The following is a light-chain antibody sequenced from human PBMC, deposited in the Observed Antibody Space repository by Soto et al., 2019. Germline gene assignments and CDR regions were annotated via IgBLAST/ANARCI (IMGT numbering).Light chain of an antibody. CDR1: QSVGSN. J-gene: IGKJ1*01. V-gene: IGKV3-15*01. Sequence: EIVMTQSPATLSVYQGERATLSCRASQSVGSNLAWYQQKPGQAPRLLVSGATTRATGIAARFSGSGSGPDFTLTISRLYAEDFAVYYWQQYVTSPEWTFCQ. CDR3: QQYVTSPEWT. CDR2: GAT.